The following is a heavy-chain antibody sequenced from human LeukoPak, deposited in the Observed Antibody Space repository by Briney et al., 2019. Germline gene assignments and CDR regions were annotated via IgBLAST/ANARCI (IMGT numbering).Heavy chain of an antibody. V-gene: IGHV3-23*01. D-gene: IGHD3-10*01. CDR2: ISGSGGST. CDR3: EVEVDYYGSGSYYNRDY. J-gene: IGHJ4*02. CDR1: GFTFSSYS. Sequence: GGSLRLSCAASGFTFSSYSMNWVRQAPGKGLEWVSAISGSGGSTYYADSVKGRFTISRDNSKNTLYLQMNSLRAEDTAVYYCEVEVDYYGSGSYYNRDYWGQGTLVTVSS.